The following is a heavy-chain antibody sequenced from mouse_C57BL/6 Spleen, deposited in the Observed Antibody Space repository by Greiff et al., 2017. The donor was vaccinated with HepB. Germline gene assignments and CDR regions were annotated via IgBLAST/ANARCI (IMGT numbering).Heavy chain of an antibody. CDR1: GYSFTCYY. J-gene: IGHJ2*01. Sequence: VQLKQSGPELVKPGASVKISCKASGYSFTCYYMNWVKQSPEKSLEWIGEINPSTGGTTYNQKFKAKATLTVDKSSSTAYMQLKSLTSEDSAVYYCALSLYSSGYDYWGQGTTLTVSS. CDR2: INPSTGGT. V-gene: IGHV1-42*01. D-gene: IGHD3-2*02. CDR3: ALSLYSSGYDY.